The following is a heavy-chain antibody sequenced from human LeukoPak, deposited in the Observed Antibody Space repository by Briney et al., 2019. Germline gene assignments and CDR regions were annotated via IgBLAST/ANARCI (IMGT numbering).Heavy chain of an antibody. CDR1: GGTFSSYA. CDR2: INPNSGGT. V-gene: IGHV1-2*02. Sequence: ASVKVSCKASGGTFSSYAISWVRQAPGQGLEWMGWINPNSGGTNYAQKFQGRVTMTRDTSISTAYMELSRLRSDDTAVYYCASGGVVRRKDYYYYYMDVWGKGTTVTVSS. CDR3: ASGGVVRRKDYYYYYMDV. D-gene: IGHD3-3*01. J-gene: IGHJ6*03.